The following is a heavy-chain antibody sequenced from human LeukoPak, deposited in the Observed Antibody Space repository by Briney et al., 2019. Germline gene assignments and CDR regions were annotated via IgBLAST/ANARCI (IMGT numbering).Heavy chain of an antibody. V-gene: IGHV4-34*01. CDR2: ITHSGST. J-gene: IGHJ6*02. CDR3: ARGPIGLSGVVALSRGYYYYGMDV. CDR1: GGSFSGYY. D-gene: IGHD3-22*01. Sequence: SETLSLTCAVYGGSFSGYYWSWIRQPPGKGLEWIGEITHSGSTNYNPSLKSRVTISVDTSKNQFSLKLSSVTAADTAVYYCARGPIGLSGVVALSRGYYYYGMDVWGQGTTVTVSS.